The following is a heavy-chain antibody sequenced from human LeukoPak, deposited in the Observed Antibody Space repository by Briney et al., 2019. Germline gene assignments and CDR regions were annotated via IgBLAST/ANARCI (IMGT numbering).Heavy chain of an antibody. CDR1: GVSVSSYY. V-gene: IGHV4-59*02. Sequence: SETLSLTCTVSGVSVSSYYWSWIRQPPGKGLEWIGYIYYTGSTNHNPSLNSRVTMSVDTSKNQFSLKLSSVTAADTAVYYCARVGAARSTHFFDYWGQGTLVTVSS. D-gene: IGHD6-6*01. CDR3: ARVGAARSTHFFDY. CDR2: IYYTGST. J-gene: IGHJ4*02.